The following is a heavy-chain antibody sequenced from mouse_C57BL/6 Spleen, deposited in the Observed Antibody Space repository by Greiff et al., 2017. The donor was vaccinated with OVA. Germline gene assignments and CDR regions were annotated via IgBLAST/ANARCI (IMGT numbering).Heavy chain of an antibody. CDR1: GYAFSSSW. CDR3: ARQASTTVVATEYWYFDV. J-gene: IGHJ1*03. V-gene: IGHV1-82*01. CDR2: IYPGDGDT. Sequence: VQLQQSGPELVKPGASVKISCKASGYAFSSSWMNWVKQRPGKGLEWIGRIYPGDGDTNYNGKFKGKATLTADKSSSTAYMQRSRLTSEDSAVYFCARQASTTVVATEYWYFDVWGTGTTVTVSS. D-gene: IGHD1-1*01.